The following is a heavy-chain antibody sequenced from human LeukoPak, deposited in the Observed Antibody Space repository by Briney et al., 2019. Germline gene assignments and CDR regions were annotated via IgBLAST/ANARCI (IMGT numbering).Heavy chain of an antibody. D-gene: IGHD1-1*01. CDR1: GFTFSVYG. V-gene: IGHV3-30*02. Sequence: PGGSLRLSCAASGFTFSVYGMHWVRQAPGKGLEWVAFIRYDGSSEYYADSVKGRFTISRDNSKNMLYLQMHSLRAEDTAVYYGAKEKGTMLYIFDYWGQGTLVTVSS. CDR2: IRYDGSSE. J-gene: IGHJ4*02. CDR3: AKEKGTMLYIFDY.